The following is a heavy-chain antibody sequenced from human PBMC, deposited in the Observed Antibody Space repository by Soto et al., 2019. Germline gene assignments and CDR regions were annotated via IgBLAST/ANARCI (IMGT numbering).Heavy chain of an antibody. CDR1: GFTFSSYA. V-gene: IGHV3-23*01. CDR2: ISGSGGST. CDR3: AKDPAGYCSGGSCRSFDY. D-gene: IGHD2-15*01. Sequence: PGGSLRLSCAASGFTFSSYAMSWVRQAPGKGLEWVSAISGSGGSTYYAESVKGRFTISRDNSKNTLYLQMNRLRAEDTAVYYCAKDPAGYCSGGSCRSFDYWGQGTLVTVSS. J-gene: IGHJ4*02.